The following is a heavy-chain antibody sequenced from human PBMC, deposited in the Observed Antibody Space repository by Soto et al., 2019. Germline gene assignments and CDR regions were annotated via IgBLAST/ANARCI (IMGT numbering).Heavy chain of an antibody. V-gene: IGHV4-4*02. J-gene: IGHJ5*02. D-gene: IGHD2-15*01. CDR3: ASLGGGGGRRDASLDP. Sequence: SETLSLTCAVSSGSISSSNWWSWVRQPPGKGLEWIGEIYHSGSTNYNPSLKSRVTISVDKSKNQFSLKLSSVTAADTAVYYCASLGGGGGRRDASLDPWGQGTLVTVSS. CDR1: SGSISSSNW. CDR2: IYHSGST.